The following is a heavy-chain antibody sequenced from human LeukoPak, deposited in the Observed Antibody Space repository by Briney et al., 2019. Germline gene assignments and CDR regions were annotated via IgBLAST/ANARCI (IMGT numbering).Heavy chain of an antibody. CDR3: AREATYSGYDYYFDY. V-gene: IGHV3-21*01. CDR1: GFTFSSYS. CDR2: ISSSSAHI. D-gene: IGHD5-12*01. Sequence: GGSLRLSCAASGFTFSSYSMNWVRQAPGKGLEWVSFISSSSAHINYADSVKGRFTISRDNPRNTLYLQMNSLRAEDTAVYYCAREATYSGYDYYFDYWGQGTLVTVSS. J-gene: IGHJ4*02.